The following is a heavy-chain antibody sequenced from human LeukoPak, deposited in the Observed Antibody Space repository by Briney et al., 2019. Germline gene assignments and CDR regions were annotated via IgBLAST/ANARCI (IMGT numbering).Heavy chain of an antibody. V-gene: IGHV3-20*04. CDR2: INWNGGKT. CDR1: GFTFYDYG. Sequence: GGSLRLSCAASGFTFYDYGMSWVRQAPGKGLGWVSGINWNGGKTNYADSVKGRFTNSRDNAKNSLYLQMNSLRAEDTAVYYCAKGARWLSPYWGQGTLVTVSS. CDR3: AKGARWLSPY. D-gene: IGHD3-22*01. J-gene: IGHJ4*02.